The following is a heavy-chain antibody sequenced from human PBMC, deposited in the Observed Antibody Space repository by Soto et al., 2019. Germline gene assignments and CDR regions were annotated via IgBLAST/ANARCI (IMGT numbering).Heavy chain of an antibody. CDR3: ASHGSGYTYFHYNMDV. D-gene: IGHD3-10*01. J-gene: IGHJ6*03. V-gene: IGHV1-8*01. CDR2: MHPGRGST. Sequence: QVQLVQSGAEVKKPGASVKVSCKASAYTFTSYDINWVRQAPGQGLEWMGWMHPGRGSTGYAQKFQGRVTMTRNTFISTAYMELSSLTSEDTAVYNCASHGSGYTYFHYNMDVWDRGTTVIVSS. CDR1: AYTFTSYD.